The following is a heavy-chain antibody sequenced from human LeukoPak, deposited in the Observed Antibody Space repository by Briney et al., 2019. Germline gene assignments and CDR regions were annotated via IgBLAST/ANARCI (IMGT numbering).Heavy chain of an antibody. CDR3: AGSGYYYGSGSYSGFDY. V-gene: IGHV4-39*07. J-gene: IGHJ4*02. D-gene: IGHD3-10*01. Sequence: PSETLSLTCTVSGGSISSSSYYWGWIRQPPGKGLEWIGSIYYSGSTYYNPSLKSRVTISVDTSKNQFSLKLSSVTAADTAVYYCAGSGYYYGSGSYSGFDYWGQGTLVTVSS. CDR1: GGSISSSSYY. CDR2: IYYSGST.